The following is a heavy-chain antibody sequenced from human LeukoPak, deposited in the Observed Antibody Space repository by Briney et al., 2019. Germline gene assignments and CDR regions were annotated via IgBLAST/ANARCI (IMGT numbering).Heavy chain of an antibody. Sequence: PGGSLRLSCAASGFTFDDYAMHWVRQAPGKGLEWVSSISWNSGNIGYADSVKGRFTISRDNAKNSLYLQMNSLRAEDTAVYYCARFGGNWNYDYWGQGTLVTVSS. D-gene: IGHD1-7*01. CDR2: ISWNSGNI. J-gene: IGHJ4*02. CDR1: GFTFDDYA. CDR3: ARFGGNWNYDY. V-gene: IGHV3-9*01.